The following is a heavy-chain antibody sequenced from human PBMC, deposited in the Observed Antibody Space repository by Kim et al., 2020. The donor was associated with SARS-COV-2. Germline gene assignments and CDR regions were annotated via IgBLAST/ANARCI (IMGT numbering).Heavy chain of an antibody. CDR2: ISGSGGST. V-gene: IGHV3-23*01. J-gene: IGHJ4*02. CDR1: GFTFSSYA. CDR3: AKVVPTYYDFWSGPPGH. Sequence: GGSLRLSCAASGFTFSSYAMSWVRQAPGKGLEWVSAISGSGGSTYYADSVKGRFTISRDNSKNTLYLQMNSLRAEDTAVYYCAKVVPTYYDFWSGPPGHWGQGTLVTVSS. D-gene: IGHD3-3*01.